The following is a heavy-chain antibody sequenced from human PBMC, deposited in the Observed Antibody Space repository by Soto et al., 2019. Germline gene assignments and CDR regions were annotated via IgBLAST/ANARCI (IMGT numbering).Heavy chain of an antibody. Sequence: SETLSLTCTVSGDSISSGNKYWSWIRQPPGKGLEWIGYIFSSGTTYYNPSLKSRLTMSLDASQNQFSLKLNSLTDADTAVYFCARVPSPFDYYYAMDVWGQGTTVTVSS. J-gene: IGHJ6*02. V-gene: IGHV4-30-4*01. D-gene: IGHD3-16*01. CDR1: GDSISSGNKY. CDR2: IFSSGTT. CDR3: ARVPSPFDYYYAMDV.